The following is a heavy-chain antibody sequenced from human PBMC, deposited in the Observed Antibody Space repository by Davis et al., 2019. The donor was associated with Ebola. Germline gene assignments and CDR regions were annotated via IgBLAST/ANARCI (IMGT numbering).Heavy chain of an antibody. CDR3: AKDPTSSGSFDY. CDR2: ISGSGGST. Sequence: GESLKISCAASGFTFSSYAMSWVRQAPGKGLEWVSAISGSGGSTYYADSVKGRFTISRDNSKNTLYLQMNSLRAEDTAVYYCAKDPTSSGSFDYWGQGTLVTVSS. V-gene: IGHV3-23*01. CDR1: GFTFSSYA. D-gene: IGHD3-10*01. J-gene: IGHJ4*02.